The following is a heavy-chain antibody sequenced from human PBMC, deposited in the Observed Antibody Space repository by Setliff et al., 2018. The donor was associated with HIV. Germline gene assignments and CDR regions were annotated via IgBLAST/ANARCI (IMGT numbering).Heavy chain of an antibody. CDR2: IYFTGSS. CDR3: ARVQMAYAAFDV. D-gene: IGHD4-17*01. CDR1: GGSISTYY. Sequence: PSETLSLTCTVSGGSISTYYWSWIRQPPGKGLEWIGSIYFTGSSDNNPSLNSRVTLSVDTSKHQFSLKLSSVTAADTAVYYCARVQMAYAAFDVWGQGTMVTVSS. J-gene: IGHJ3*01. V-gene: IGHV4-59*01.